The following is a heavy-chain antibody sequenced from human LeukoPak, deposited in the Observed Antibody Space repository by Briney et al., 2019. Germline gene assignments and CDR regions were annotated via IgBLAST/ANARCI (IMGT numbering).Heavy chain of an antibody. V-gene: IGHV3-33*01. CDR1: GFTFSSYG. Sequence: GGSLRHSCAASGFTFSSYGMHWVRQAPGKGLEWVAVIWYDGSNKYYADSVKGRFTISRDNSKNTLYLQMNSLRAEDTAVYYCARDLSITYYYYGMDVWGQGTTVTVSS. D-gene: IGHD3-10*01. J-gene: IGHJ6*02. CDR2: IWYDGSNK. CDR3: ARDLSITYYYYGMDV.